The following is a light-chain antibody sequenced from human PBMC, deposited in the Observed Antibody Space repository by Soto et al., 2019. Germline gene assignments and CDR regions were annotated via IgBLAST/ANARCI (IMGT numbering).Light chain of an antibody. V-gene: IGKV3-11*01. J-gene: IGKJ5*01. CDR3: HQRNK. CDR1: QFLSSY. Sequence: ELVLTTSPATLSLSPGERATLSCRASQFLSSYLAWYQQIPGQPPRLLIYDTSNRVTGIPARFSGSRSGTDFTLTISSLEPEDFAVYFCHQRNKFGQGTRLEIK. CDR2: DTS.